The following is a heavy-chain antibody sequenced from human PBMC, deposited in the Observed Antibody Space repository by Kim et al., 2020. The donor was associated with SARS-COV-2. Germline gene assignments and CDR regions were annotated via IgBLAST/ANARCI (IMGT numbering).Heavy chain of an antibody. CDR1: GYSFTSYW. V-gene: IGHV5-51*01. D-gene: IGHD3-10*01. CDR2: IYPGDSDT. CDR3: ARVGVIMVRGVITYYFDY. Sequence: GESLKISCKGSGYSFTSYWIGWVRQMPGKGLEWMGIIYPGDSDTRYSPSFQGQVTISADKSISTAYLQWSSLKASDTAMYYCARVGVIMVRGVITYYFDYWGQGTLVTVSS. J-gene: IGHJ4*02.